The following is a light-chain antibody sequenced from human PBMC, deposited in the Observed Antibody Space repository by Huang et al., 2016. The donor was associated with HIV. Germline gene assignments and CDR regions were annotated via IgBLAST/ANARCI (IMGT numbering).Light chain of an antibody. J-gene: IGKJ1*01. V-gene: IGKV4-1*01. CDR3: QQYYSSPQT. CDR1: QSVYSSSTSKDY. CDR2: RAS. Sequence: DIIMTQSPDSLVVSLGERATLNCRSSQSVYSSSTSKDYMAWFQQKPGQPPRLLLFRASTREAGVPDRFSGSGSETHFTLTIANLEAEDAAIYYYQQYYSSPQTFGQGTRVEVK.